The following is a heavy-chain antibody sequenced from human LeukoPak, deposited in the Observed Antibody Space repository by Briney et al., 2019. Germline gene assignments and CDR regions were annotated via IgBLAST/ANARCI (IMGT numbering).Heavy chain of an antibody. CDR1: GFTFDDYA. CDR3: AKDFIEGIAAAGTGYFDL. V-gene: IGHV3-9*01. D-gene: IGHD6-13*01. J-gene: IGHJ2*01. Sequence: GRSLRLSCAASGFTFDDYAMHWVRQAPGKGLEWVSGIRWNSGSIVYADSVKGRFTISRDNAKNSLYLQMNSLRAEDTALYYCAKDFIEGIAAAGTGYFDLWGRGTLVTVSS. CDR2: IRWNSGSI.